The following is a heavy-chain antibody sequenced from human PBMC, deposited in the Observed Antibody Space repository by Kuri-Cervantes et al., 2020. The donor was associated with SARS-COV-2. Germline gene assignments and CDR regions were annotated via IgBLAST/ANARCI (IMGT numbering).Heavy chain of an antibody. CDR1: GFTFSSYT. CDR3: EKMPVLRYFVCYLDASDI. D-gene: IGHD3-9*01. J-gene: IGHJ3*02. Sequence: GESLKISCSASGFTFSSYTMHWVRQAPGKGLEYVSAISSNGGSTYYADSVKGRFTVSRDNSKNTLYLHMNSLRAEDTAVYYCEKMPVLRYFVCYLDASDIWGQGTMVTVS. V-gene: IGHV3-64*04. CDR2: ISSNGGST.